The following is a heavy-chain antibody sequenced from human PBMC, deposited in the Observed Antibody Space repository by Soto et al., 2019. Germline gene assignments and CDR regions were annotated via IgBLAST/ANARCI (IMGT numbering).Heavy chain of an antibody. Sequence: GGSLRLSCAASGFTFSSYGMHWVRQAPGKGLEWVAVIWYDGSNKYYADSVKGRFTISRDNSKNTLYLQMNSLRAEDTAVYYCARDLWLTMVRGEDAFDIWGQGTMVTVSS. CDR2: IWYDGSNK. V-gene: IGHV3-33*01. D-gene: IGHD3-10*01. CDR1: GFTFSSYG. J-gene: IGHJ3*02. CDR3: ARDLWLTMVRGEDAFDI.